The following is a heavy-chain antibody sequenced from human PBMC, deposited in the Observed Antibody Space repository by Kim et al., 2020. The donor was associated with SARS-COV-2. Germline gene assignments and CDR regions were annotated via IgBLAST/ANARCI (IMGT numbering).Heavy chain of an antibody. Sequence: ASVKVSCKASGYTFTSYAMNWVRQAPGQGLEWMGWINTNTGNPTYAQGFTGRFVFSLDTSVSTAYLQISSLKAEDTAVSYCAREMGAAAGYGMDVWGQGTTVPVSS. CDR2: INTNTGNP. CDR3: AREMGAAAGYGMDV. J-gene: IGHJ6*02. V-gene: IGHV7-4-1*02. CDR1: GYTFTSYA. D-gene: IGHD6-13*01.